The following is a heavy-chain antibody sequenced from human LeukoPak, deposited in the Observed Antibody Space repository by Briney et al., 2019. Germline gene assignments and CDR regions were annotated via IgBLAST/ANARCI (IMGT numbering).Heavy chain of an antibody. CDR3: ATHILFWSGLFDS. CDR2: IIASGGSA. D-gene: IGHD3-3*01. CDR1: GFSFSTVP. V-gene: IGHV3-23*01. Sequence: GGSLRLSCEASGFSFSTVPMSWVRQVPGKGLGCVSYIIASGGSAHYADSVRGRFTISRDNSKNTLYLQMDDLRAEDSAVYYCATHILFWSGLFDSWGQGALVSVSS. J-gene: IGHJ4*02.